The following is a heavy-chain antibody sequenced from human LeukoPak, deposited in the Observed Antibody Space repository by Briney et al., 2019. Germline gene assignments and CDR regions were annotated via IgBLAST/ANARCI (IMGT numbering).Heavy chain of an antibody. CDR2: IYSGGST. CDR1: GFTVSSNY. D-gene: IGHD2-15*01. CDR3: AKLNSAVVAADTSFDY. Sequence: PGGSLRLSCAASGFTVSSNYMSWVRQAPGKGLEWVSVIYSGGSTYYADSVKGRFTISRDNSKNTLYLQMNSLRAENTAVYYCAKLNSAVVAADTSFDYWGQGTLVTVSS. V-gene: IGHV3-53*01. J-gene: IGHJ4*02.